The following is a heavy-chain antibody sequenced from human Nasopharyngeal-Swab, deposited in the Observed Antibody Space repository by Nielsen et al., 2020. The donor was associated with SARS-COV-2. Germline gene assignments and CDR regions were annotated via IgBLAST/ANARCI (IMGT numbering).Heavy chain of an antibody. CDR1: GFGFDDYG. CDR2: IKQDGSEK. J-gene: IGHJ5*02. Sequence: GESLKISCAASGFGFDDYGMTWVRQAPGKGLEWVANIKQDGSEKYYVDSVKGRFTISRDNAKNSLYLQMNSLRAEDTAVYYCARHYYDSSGYYFNWFDPWGQGTLVTVSS. D-gene: IGHD3-22*01. CDR3: ARHYYDSSGYYFNWFDP. V-gene: IGHV3-7*01.